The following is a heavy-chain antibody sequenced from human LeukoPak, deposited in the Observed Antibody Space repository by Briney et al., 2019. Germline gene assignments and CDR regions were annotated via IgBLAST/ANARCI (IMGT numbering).Heavy chain of an antibody. CDR3: ARHAIVGATTGAFDI. Sequence: KTSQTLSLTRTVSGGSISSSSYYWGWIRQPPGKGLEWIGSIYYSGSTYYNPSLKSRVTISVDTSKNQFSLKLSSVTAADTAVYYCARHAIVGATTGAFDIWGQGTMVTVSS. V-gene: IGHV4-39*01. J-gene: IGHJ3*02. D-gene: IGHD1-26*01. CDR2: IYYSGST. CDR1: GGSISSSSYY.